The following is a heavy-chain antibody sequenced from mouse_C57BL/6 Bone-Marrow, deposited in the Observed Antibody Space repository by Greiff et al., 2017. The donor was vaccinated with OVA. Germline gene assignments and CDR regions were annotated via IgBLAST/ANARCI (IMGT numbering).Heavy chain of an antibody. Sequence: VKLMESGPELARPWASVKISCQAFYTFSRRVHFAIRDTNYWMQWVKQRPGQGLEWIGAIYPGNGDTSYNQKFKGKATLTADKSSSTAYMQLSSRTSEDSAVDYCTRATVVATEYFDYWGQGTTLTVSS. CDR2: GQGLEWIG. J-gene: IGHJ2*01. D-gene: IGHD1-1*01. V-gene: IGHV1-87*01. CDR3: SEDSAVDYCTRATVVATEYFDY. CDR1: YTFSRRVH.